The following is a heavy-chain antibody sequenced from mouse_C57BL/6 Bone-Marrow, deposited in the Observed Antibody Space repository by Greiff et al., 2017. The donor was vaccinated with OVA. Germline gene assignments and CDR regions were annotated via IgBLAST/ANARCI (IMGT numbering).Heavy chain of an antibody. CDR1: GFTFSSYG. D-gene: IGHD3-3*01. J-gene: IGHJ3*01. V-gene: IGHV5-6*01. Sequence: EVQRVESGGDLVKPGGSLKLSCAASGFTFSSYGMSWVRQTPDKRLEWVATISSGGSYTYYPDSVKGRFTISRDNAKNTLYLQMSSLKSEDTAMYYCARQRWDRAWFAYWGQGTLVTVSA. CDR3: ARQRWDRAWFAY. CDR2: ISSGGSYT.